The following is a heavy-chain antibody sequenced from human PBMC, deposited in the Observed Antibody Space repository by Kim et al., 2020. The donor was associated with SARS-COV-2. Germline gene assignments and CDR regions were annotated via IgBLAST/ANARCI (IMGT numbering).Heavy chain of an antibody. CDR3: ARPRYYYDSSGYLVDAFDI. V-gene: IGHV3-7*01. CDR1: GFTFSSYW. CDR2: IKQDGSEK. D-gene: IGHD3-22*01. J-gene: IGHJ3*02. Sequence: GGSLRLSCAASGFTFSSYWMSWVRQAPGKGLEWVANIKQDGSEKYYVDSVKGRFTISRDNAKNSLYLQMNSLRAEDTAVYYCARPRYYYDSSGYLVDAFDIWGQGTMVTVSS.